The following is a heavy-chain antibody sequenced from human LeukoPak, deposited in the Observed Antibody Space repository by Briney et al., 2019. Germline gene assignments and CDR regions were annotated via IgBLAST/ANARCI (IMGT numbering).Heavy chain of an antibody. CDR1: GFTFSDYY. CDR3: AKDRGAYCSSTSCYIFDY. J-gene: IGHJ4*02. CDR2: ISSSGSTI. D-gene: IGHD2-2*02. Sequence: GGSLRLSCAASGFTFSDYYMSWIRQAPGKGLEWVSYISSSGSTIYYADSVKGRFTISRDNAKNSLYLQMNSLRAEDTAVYYCAKDRGAYCSSTSCYIFDYWGQGTLVTVSS. V-gene: IGHV3-11*04.